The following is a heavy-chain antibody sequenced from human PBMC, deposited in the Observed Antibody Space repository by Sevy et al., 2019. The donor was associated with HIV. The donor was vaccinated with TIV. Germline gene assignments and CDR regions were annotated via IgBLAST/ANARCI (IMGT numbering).Heavy chain of an antibody. V-gene: IGHV3-33*08. D-gene: IGHD5-12*01. CDR1: RFTFSTYV. Sequence: GGSLRLSCVASRFTFSTYVMHWVRQAPGKGLEWVAVIWHDGNSEYYADSVRGRFPISRDDSKDTLYFQMNSLRAEDTAVYYCASEAGYGTDSRPFDYWGQGTLFTVSS. CDR2: IWHDGNSE. CDR3: ASEAGYGTDSRPFDY. J-gene: IGHJ4*02.